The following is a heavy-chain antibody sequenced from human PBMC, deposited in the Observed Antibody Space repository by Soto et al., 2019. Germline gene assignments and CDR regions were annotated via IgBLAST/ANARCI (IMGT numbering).Heavy chain of an antibody. D-gene: IGHD3-16*02. V-gene: IGHV3-23*04. J-gene: IGHJ4*02. CDR3: YTFGGVIAFDY. CDR2: ISSSGGST. CDR1: GFTFSSFS. Sequence: EVQLVESGGGLVQPGGSLRLSCAASGFTFSSFSMNWVRQAPGKGLEWVSYISSSGGSTYYADSVKGRFTISRDNSKNTLYLQMNSLRAEDTAVYYCYTFGGVIAFDYWGQGTLVTVSS.